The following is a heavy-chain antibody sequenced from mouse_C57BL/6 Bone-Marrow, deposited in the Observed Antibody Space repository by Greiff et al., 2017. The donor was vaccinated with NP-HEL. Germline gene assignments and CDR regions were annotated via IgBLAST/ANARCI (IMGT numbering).Heavy chain of an antibody. J-gene: IGHJ4*01. D-gene: IGHD2-5*01. Sequence: EVKLMESGGGLVQPGGSMKLSCVASGFTFSNYWMNWVRQSPEKGLEWVAQIRLKSDNYATHYAESVKGRFTISRDDSKSSVYLQMNNLRAEDTGIYYCTGYYSNYYATDYWGQETSVTVSS. CDR1: GFTFSNYW. V-gene: IGHV6-3*01. CDR3: TGYYSNYYATDY. CDR2: IRLKSDNYAT.